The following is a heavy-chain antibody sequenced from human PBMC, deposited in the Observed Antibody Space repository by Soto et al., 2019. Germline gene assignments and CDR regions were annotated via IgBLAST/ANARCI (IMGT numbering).Heavy chain of an antibody. CDR3: ARDQISGWYDN. CDR2: MGGSVDSR. J-gene: IGHJ5*02. V-gene: IGHV3-23*01. CDR1: GFAFSRYA. D-gene: IGHD6-19*01. Sequence: EVQLLESGGGLVQPGGSLRLSCAACGFAFSRYALSWVRQAPGKGLEWVSGMGGSVDSRSYADSVKGRFTISRDDSKNTLYLQMNSLRPEDTAVYYCARDQISGWYDNWGQGTLVTVSS.